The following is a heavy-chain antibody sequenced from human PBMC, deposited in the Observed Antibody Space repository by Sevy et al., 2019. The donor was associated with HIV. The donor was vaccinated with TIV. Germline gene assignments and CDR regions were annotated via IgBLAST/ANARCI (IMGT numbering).Heavy chain of an antibody. CDR1: GFTFSNAW. CDR3: TTAYYYDSSGYLFDY. D-gene: IGHD3-22*01. V-gene: IGHV3-15*01. Sequence: GGSLRLSCAASGFTFSNAWMSWVRQAPGKGLEWVGRIKSKTDGGTTDYAAPVKGRLSISRDDSKNTLYLQMNSLKTEDTAVYYCTTAYYYDSSGYLFDYWGQGTLVTVSS. J-gene: IGHJ4*02. CDR2: IKSKTDGGTT.